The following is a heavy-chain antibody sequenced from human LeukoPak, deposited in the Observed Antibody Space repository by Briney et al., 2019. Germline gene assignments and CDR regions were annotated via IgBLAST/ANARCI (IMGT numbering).Heavy chain of an antibody. CDR3: ARDPLGLGAFDI. V-gene: IGHV4-59*01. D-gene: IGHD7-27*01. CDR1: GGSFSGYY. CDR2: IYYSGST. J-gene: IGHJ3*02. Sequence: SETLSLTCAVYGGSFSGYYWSWIRQPPGKGLEWIGYIYYSGSTNYNPSLKSRVTISVDTSKNQFSLKLSSVTAADTAVYYCARDPLGLGAFDIWGQGTMVTVSS.